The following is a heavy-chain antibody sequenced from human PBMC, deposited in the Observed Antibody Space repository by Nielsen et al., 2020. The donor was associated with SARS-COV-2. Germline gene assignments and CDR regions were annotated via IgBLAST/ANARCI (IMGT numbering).Heavy chain of an antibody. D-gene: IGHD3-10*01. CDR2: IYSGGST. J-gene: IGHJ4*02. Sequence: GESLKISCAASGFTVSSNYMSWVRQAPGKGLEWVSVIYSGGSTYYADSVKGRFTISRDNSKNTLYLQMNSLRAEDTAVYYCARGAGTNFDYWGQGTLVTVSS. V-gene: IGHV3-66*01. CDR3: ARGAGTNFDY. CDR1: GFTVSSNY.